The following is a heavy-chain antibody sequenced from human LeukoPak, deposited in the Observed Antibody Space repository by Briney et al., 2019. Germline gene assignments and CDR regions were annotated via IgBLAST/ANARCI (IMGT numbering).Heavy chain of an antibody. J-gene: IGHJ4*02. D-gene: IGHD2/OR15-2a*01. CDR1: GFTFSNAW. V-gene: IGHV3-15*01. CDR3: TTDLEYKTSYFDY. Sequence: PGGSLRLSCAASGFTFSNAWMSWVRQAPGKGGEWVGRIKSKTDGGTTDYAAPVKGRFTISRDASKNTLYLQMNSLKTQDTAVYYCTTDLEYKTSYFDYWGQGTLVTVSS. CDR2: IKSKTDGGTT.